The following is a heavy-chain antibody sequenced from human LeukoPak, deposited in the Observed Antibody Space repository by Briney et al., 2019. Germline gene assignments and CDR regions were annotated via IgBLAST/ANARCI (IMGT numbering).Heavy chain of an antibody. CDR3: ARDLVGAAFFDY. CDR1: GFTFSSYS. J-gene: IGHJ4*02. Sequence: GGSLRLSCAASGFTFSSYSMNWVRQAPGKGLEWVSSISSSSSYIYYEDSVKGRFTISRDNAKNSLYLQMNSLRAEDTAVYYCARDLVGAAFFDYWGQGTLVTVSS. CDR2: ISSSSSYI. V-gene: IGHV3-21*01. D-gene: IGHD1-26*01.